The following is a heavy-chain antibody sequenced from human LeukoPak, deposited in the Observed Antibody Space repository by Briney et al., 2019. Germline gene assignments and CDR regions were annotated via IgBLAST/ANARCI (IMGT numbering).Heavy chain of an antibody. J-gene: IGHJ3*02. V-gene: IGHV3-64*01. CDR1: GFTFSSYA. CDR2: ISSNGGST. CDR3: ARAKRNGFDI. Sequence: PGGSLRLSCAASGFTFSSYAMHWVRQAPGKGLEYVSAISSNGGSTYYANSVKGRFTISRDDAKNSLYLQMNSLRVEDTAVYYCARAKRNGFDIWGQGTMVTVSS.